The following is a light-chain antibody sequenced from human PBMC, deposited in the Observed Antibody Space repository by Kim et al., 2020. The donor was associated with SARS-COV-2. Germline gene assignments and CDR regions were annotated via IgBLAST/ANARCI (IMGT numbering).Light chain of an antibody. CDR2: DVS. V-gene: IGLV2-14*04. Sequence: GQSLTLSFTRTSSDVGGYSYVSWYQQHPGKAPKLMIYDVSKRPSGVSNRFSGSKSGNTASLTISGLQAEDEADYYCSSYTSRSTVVFGGGTKLTVL. J-gene: IGLJ2*01. CDR1: SSDVGGYSY. CDR3: SSYTSRSTVV.